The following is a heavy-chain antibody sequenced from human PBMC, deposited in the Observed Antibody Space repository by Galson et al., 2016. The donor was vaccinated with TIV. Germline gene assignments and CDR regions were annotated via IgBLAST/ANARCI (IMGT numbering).Heavy chain of an antibody. Sequence: QVSGKGLEWVSGIRGNGRETYYVDSVKGRFTISRDNSKNMLYLQMSSLRAEDTALYYCAKDSFYDSEAFDAWGQGTMVTVSS. CDR3: AKDSFYDSEAFDA. CDR2: IRGNGRET. V-gene: IGHV3-23*01. D-gene: IGHD2/OR15-2a*01. J-gene: IGHJ3*01.